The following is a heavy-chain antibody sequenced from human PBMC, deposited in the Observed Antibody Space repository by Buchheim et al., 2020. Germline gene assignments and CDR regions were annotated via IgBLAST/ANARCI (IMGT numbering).Heavy chain of an antibody. J-gene: IGHJ6*02. Sequence: QVQLVESGGGVVQPGRSLRLSCTASGFTFSTYGLHWVRQAPGKGLEWVAVVSYDGSTTQYADSVKGRFTIVRDNSNNMAYLQMNSLRTEDTALYYCARDISGMDVWGQGTT. CDR1: GFTFSTYG. D-gene: IGHD3-9*01. CDR2: VSYDGSTT. V-gene: IGHV3-30*03. CDR3: ARDISGMDV.